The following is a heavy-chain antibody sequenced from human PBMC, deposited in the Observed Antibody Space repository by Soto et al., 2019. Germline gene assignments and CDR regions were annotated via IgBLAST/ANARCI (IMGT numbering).Heavy chain of an antibody. Sequence: SETLSLTCTVSGGSISSGGYYWSWIRQHPGKGLEWIGYIYYSGSTYYNPSLKSRVTISVDTSKNQFSLKLSSVTAADTAVYYCARVGYDILTGYYTLDYWGHGTLVTVSS. CDR3: ARVGYDILTGYYTLDY. V-gene: IGHV4-31*03. CDR1: GGSISSGGYY. J-gene: IGHJ4*01. CDR2: IYYSGST. D-gene: IGHD3-9*01.